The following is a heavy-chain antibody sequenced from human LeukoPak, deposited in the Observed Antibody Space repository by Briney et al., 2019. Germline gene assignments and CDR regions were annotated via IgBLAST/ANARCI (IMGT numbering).Heavy chain of an antibody. J-gene: IGHJ5*02. D-gene: IGHD5-18*01. Sequence: SETLSLTCAVYGGSFSGYYWSWISQPPGKGLEWIGEINHSGSTNYGTSLKGRVTTSVDTSKKQISLKLSSVTAADTAVYYCARAKEYGYNYGPGFGFDPWGQGTLVTVSS. CDR2: INHSGST. V-gene: IGHV4-34*01. CDR1: GGSFSGYY. CDR3: ARAKEYGYNYGPGFGFDP.